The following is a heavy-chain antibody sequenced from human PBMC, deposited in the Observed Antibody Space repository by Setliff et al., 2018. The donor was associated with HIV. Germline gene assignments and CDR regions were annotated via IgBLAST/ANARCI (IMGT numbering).Heavy chain of an antibody. CDR2: ISSRGSTI. D-gene: IGHD6-13*01. Sequence: GSLRLSCSASGFSVTDTYMGWVRQAPGKGLEWVSYISSRGSTIYYADSVKGRFTISRDNAKNTLYLQMNSLRAEDTAVYYCARGGSNSWSPFDYWGQGTLVTVSS. V-gene: IGHV3-11*04. CDR3: ARGGSNSWSPFDY. J-gene: IGHJ4*02. CDR1: GFSVTDTY.